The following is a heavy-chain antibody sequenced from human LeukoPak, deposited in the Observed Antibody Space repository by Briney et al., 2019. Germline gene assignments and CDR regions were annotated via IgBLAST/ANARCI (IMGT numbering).Heavy chain of an antibody. Sequence: GGSLRLSCTASKFTFSNYGMQWVRQAPGKGLEWVAVVSSDGGTKYYADSVKGRFTISRDNSKNTLYLQTNSLRAEDTAVYYCAKQPEYSSSWHPLGYWGQGTLVTVSS. J-gene: IGHJ4*02. CDR1: KFTFSNYG. V-gene: IGHV3-30*18. D-gene: IGHD6-13*01. CDR2: VSSDGGTK. CDR3: AKQPEYSSSWHPLGY.